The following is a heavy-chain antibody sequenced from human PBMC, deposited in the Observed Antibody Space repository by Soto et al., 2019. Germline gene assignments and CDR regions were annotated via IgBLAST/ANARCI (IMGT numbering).Heavy chain of an antibody. Sequence: QVQLVQSGAEVKKPGASVKVSCKASGYTFTSYAIYWVRQAPGQRLEWMGWSNAGNGNTKYSQKFQGRVTITRDTSASTAYMELSSLRSEDTAVYYCARESMLRGRFDPWGQGTLVTVSS. CDR1: GYTFTSYA. CDR3: ARESMLRGRFDP. J-gene: IGHJ5*02. CDR2: SNAGNGNT. D-gene: IGHD2-8*01. V-gene: IGHV1-3*01.